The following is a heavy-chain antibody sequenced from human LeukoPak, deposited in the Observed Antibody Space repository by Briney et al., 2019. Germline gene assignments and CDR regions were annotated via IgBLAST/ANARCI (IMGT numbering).Heavy chain of an antibody. CDR3: ARAPSNNYDILTGYYFGLGY. V-gene: IGHV1-69*13. D-gene: IGHD3-9*01. CDR2: IIPIFGTA. J-gene: IGHJ4*02. Sequence: GASVKVSCKASGGTFSSYAISWVRQAPGQGLEWMGGIIPIFGTANYAQKFQGRVTITADESTSTAYMELSSLRSEDTAVYYCARAPSNNYDILTGYYFGLGYWGQGTLVTVSS. CDR1: GGTFSSYA.